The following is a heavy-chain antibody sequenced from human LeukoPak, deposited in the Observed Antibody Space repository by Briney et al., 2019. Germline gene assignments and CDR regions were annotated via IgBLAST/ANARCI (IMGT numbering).Heavy chain of an antibody. CDR2: ISWNSGSI. CDR1: GFTFDEYA. CDR3: AKEVAATGVYYFDY. J-gene: IGHJ4*02. D-gene: IGHD6-13*01. V-gene: IGHV3-9*01. Sequence: GGSLRLSCAASGFTFDEYAMHWVRQAPGKGLEWVSGISWNSGSIDYADSVKGRFTISRDNAKNSLYLQMNSPRAEDTALYYCAKEVAATGVYYFDYWGQGTLVTVSS.